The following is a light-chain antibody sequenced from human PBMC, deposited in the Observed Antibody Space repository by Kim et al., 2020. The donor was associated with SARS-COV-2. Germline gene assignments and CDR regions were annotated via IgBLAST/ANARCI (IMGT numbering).Light chain of an antibody. CDR2: RNN. J-gene: IGLJ3*02. CDR3: SAWDSSLSAWV. CDR1: SNSVGNQG. Sequence: QAGLTQPPSVSKGLRQTATLTCTGNSNSVGNQGAAWLQQHQGHPPKLLSYRNNNRPSGISERFSASRSGNTASLTITALQPEDEADYYCSAWDSSLSAWVFGGGTQLTVL. V-gene: IGLV10-54*04.